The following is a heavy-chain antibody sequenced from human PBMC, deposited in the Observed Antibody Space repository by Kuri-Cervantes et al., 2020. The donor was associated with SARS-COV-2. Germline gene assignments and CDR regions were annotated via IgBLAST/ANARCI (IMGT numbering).Heavy chain of an antibody. CDR2: IRSKAYGGTT. Sequence: GESLKISCAASGFAFSDYYMSWVRQAPGKGLEWVGFIRSKAYGGTTEYAASVKGRFTISRDDSKSIAYLQMNSLKTEDTAVYYCTRRDGYKLGVFDYWGQGTLVTVSS. CDR1: GFAFSDYY. D-gene: IGHD5-24*01. CDR3: TRRDGYKLGVFDY. J-gene: IGHJ4*02. V-gene: IGHV3-49*04.